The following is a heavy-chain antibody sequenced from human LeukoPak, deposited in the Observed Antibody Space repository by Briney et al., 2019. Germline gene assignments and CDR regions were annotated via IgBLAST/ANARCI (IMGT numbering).Heavy chain of an antibody. CDR2: ISSSGSTI. Sequence: GGSLRLSCAASGFTFSSYEMNWVRQAPGKGLEWVSYISSSGSTIYYVDSVKGRFTISRDNAKNSLYLQMNSLRAEDTAVYYCARPYSSSWYEGYYYYMDVWGKGTTVTISS. CDR3: ARPYSSSWYEGYYYYMDV. D-gene: IGHD6-13*01. V-gene: IGHV3-48*03. CDR1: GFTFSSYE. J-gene: IGHJ6*03.